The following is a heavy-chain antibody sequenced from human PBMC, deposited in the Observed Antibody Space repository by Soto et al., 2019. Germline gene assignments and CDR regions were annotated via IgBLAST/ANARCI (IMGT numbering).Heavy chain of an antibody. J-gene: IGHJ6*02. V-gene: IGHV4-59*08. D-gene: IGHD1-1*01. Sequence: QVQLQQSGPGLVKPSETLSLTCSVSSGPSSSHNWGWIRQPPGRGLEWIGYVYSTGGTSYNPPLTSRVTISADTSTNHISLTLTSVTAADTAVYYCVRQGIGNLHGLVDVWGQGTTVRVSS. CDR2: VYSTGGT. CDR1: SGPSSSHN. CDR3: VRQGIGNLHGLVDV.